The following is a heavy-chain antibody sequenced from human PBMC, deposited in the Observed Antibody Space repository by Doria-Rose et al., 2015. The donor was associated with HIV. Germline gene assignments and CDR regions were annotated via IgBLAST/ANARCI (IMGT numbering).Heavy chain of an antibody. CDR3: ARGLLRGGWNDMDYYYGMDV. J-gene: IGHJ6*02. CDR2: INHSGST. D-gene: IGHD1-1*01. Sequence: QVQLQESGAGLVKPSETLSLTCAVFGGSFSGYYWSWIRQPPGKGLEWIGGINHSGSTNYKTSLKSRVTISLDTSKNLFSLKLSSVTAADTAVYYCARGLLRGGWNDMDYYYGMDVWGQGTTVTVSS. CDR1: GGSFSGYY. V-gene: IGHV4-34*01.